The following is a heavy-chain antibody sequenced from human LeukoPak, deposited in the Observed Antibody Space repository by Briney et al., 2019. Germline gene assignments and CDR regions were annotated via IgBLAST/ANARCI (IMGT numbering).Heavy chain of an antibody. J-gene: IGHJ5*02. Sequence: GESLKISCKGSGSRFTSYWIGWVRPMPGKGLEWMGIIYPGDSDTRYSPSFQGQVAISADKSISTAYLQWSSLKASDTAMYYCARVRLRFLEWFPFDPWGQGTLVTVSS. D-gene: IGHD3-3*01. CDR2: IYPGDSDT. CDR1: GSRFTSYW. CDR3: ARVRLRFLEWFPFDP. V-gene: IGHV5-51*01.